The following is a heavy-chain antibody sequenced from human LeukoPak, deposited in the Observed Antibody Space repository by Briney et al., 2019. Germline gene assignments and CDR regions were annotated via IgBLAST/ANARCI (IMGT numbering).Heavy chain of an antibody. CDR1: GFTFSSYA. CDR2: ISGSGGST. V-gene: IGHV3-23*01. D-gene: IGHD4-17*01. CDR3: ARELRQAFNI. Sequence: GGSLRLSCAASGFTFSSYAMSWVRQAPGKGLEWVSGISGSGGSTYYAGSVKGRFTISRDNAKNSLYLQMNSLRAEDTAVYYCARELRQAFNIWGQGTMVTVSS. J-gene: IGHJ3*02.